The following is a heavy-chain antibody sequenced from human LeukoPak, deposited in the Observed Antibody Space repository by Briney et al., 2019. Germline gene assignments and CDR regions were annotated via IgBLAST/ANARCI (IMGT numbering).Heavy chain of an antibody. V-gene: IGHV3-23*01. Sequence: GGSLRLSCAASGFTFSSFTMSWVRQAPEKGLEWLSVYNGGNDGTYYADSVKGRFTISRDNSKNTLYLQLNSLRTEDTAVYYCAKANGITGTTYWYFDLWGRGTLVTVSS. J-gene: IGHJ2*01. CDR2: YNGGNDGT. D-gene: IGHD1-7*01. CDR1: GFTFSSFT. CDR3: AKANGITGTTYWYFDL.